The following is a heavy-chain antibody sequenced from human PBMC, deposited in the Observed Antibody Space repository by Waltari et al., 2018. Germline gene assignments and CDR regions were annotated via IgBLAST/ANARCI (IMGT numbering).Heavy chain of an antibody. CDR2: INHSGST. CDR1: GGSFSGSY. D-gene: IGHD3-10*01. J-gene: IGHJ4*02. CDR3: ALSRSGSYDY. V-gene: IGHV4-34*01. Sequence: QVQLQQWGAGLLKPSVTLSLTCAVYGGSFSGSYCSWIRQPPGKGLEWIGEINHSGSTNYNPSLKSRVTISVDTSKNQFSLKLSSVTAADTAVYYCALSRSGSYDYWGQGTLVTVSS.